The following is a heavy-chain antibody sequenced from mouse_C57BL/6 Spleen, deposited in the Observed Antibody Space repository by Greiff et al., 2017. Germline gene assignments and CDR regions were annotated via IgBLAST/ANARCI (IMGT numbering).Heavy chain of an antibody. CDR1: GYTFTSYW. J-gene: IGHJ4*01. V-gene: IGHV1-64*01. CDR3: ARKGPSYCGKCVGAMDY. D-gene: IGHD2-1*01. CDR2: IHPNSGST. Sequence: QVQLQQPGAELVKPGASVKLSCKASGYTFTSYWMHWVKQRPGQGLEWIGMIHPNSGSTNYNEKFKSKATLTVDKSSSPAYMQLSSLTSEDTAVYNCARKGPSYCGKCVGAMDYWGQGTSVTVSS.